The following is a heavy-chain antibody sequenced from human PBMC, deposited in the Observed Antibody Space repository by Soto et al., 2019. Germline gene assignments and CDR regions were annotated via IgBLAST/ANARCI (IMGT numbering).Heavy chain of an antibody. J-gene: IGHJ5*02. CDR3: ASPSTYNLLTTNP. V-gene: IGHV4-4*02. CDR1: GGSISSTNW. D-gene: IGHD3-9*01. Sequence: PSETLSLTCAVSGGSISSTNWWTWVRQPPGKGLEWIGEIYHSGSTNYNPSLKSRVTISVDKSKNQFSLKLSSVTAADTAVYYCASPSTYNLLTTNPWAQRTLVTVSS. CDR2: IYHSGST.